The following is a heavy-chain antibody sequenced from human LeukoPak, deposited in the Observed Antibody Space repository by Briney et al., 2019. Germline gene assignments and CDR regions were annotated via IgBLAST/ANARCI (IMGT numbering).Heavy chain of an antibody. J-gene: IGHJ6*02. CDR3: LSGYDSYYYGMDV. CDR1: GFTFSSYG. D-gene: IGHD5-12*01. CDR2: IRYDGSNK. Sequence: GGSLRLPCAASGFTFSSYGMHWVRQAPGKGLEWVAFIRYDGSNKYYADSVKGRFTISRDNSKNTLYLQMNSLRAEDTAVYYCLSGYDSYYYGMDVWGQGTTVTVSS. V-gene: IGHV3-30*02.